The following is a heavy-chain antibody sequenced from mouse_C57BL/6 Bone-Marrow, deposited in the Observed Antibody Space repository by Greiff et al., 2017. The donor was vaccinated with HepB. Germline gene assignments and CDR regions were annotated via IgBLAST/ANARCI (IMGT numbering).Heavy chain of an antibody. CDR3: ASDPLYVDY. CDR1: GFTFSSYA. D-gene: IGHD2-3*01. CDR2: ISDGGSYT. Sequence: EVQVVESGGGLVKPGGSLKLSCAASGFTFSSYAMSWVRQTPEKRLEWVATISDGGSYTYYPDNVKGRFTISRDNAKNNLYLQMSHLKSEDTAMYYCASDPLYVDYWGQGTTLTVSS. J-gene: IGHJ2*01. V-gene: IGHV5-4*01.